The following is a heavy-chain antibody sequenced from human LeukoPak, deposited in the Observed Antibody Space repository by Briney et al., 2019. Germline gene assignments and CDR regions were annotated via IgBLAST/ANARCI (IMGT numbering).Heavy chain of an antibody. Sequence: GGSLRLSCAASGFTFSSYSMNWVRQAPGKGLEWVSAISGSGGSTYYADSVKGRFTISRDNSKNTLYLQMNSLRAEDTAVYYCAKTYYYDSSGYYGYYYYGMDVWGQGTTVTVSS. CDR1: GFTFSSYS. J-gene: IGHJ6*02. V-gene: IGHV3-23*01. CDR2: ISGSGGST. CDR3: AKTYYYDSSGYYGYYYYGMDV. D-gene: IGHD3-22*01.